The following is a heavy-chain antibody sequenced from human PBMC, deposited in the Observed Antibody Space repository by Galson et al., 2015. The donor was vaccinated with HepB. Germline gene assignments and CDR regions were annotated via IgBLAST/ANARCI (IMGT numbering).Heavy chain of an antibody. CDR1: GYTFTSYG. Sequence: SVKVSCKASGYTFTSYGISWVRQAPGQGLEWMGWISAYNGNTNYAQKLQGRVTMTTDTSTSTAYMELRSLRSDDTAVYYCARGLTRGSSSRVFDYWGQGTLVTVSS. D-gene: IGHD6-13*01. V-gene: IGHV1-18*01. CDR2: ISAYNGNT. CDR3: ARGLTRGSSSRVFDY. J-gene: IGHJ4*02.